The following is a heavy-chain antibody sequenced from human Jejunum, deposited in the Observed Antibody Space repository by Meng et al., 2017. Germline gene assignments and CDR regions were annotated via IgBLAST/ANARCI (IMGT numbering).Heavy chain of an antibody. V-gene: IGHV3-7*01. CDR2: IKEDGSEE. J-gene: IGHJ4*02. CDR3: ARASGRYYDTSD. CDR1: GFMFGSYW. D-gene: IGHD3-9*01. Sequence: GESLKISCEASGFMFGSYWMSWVRQAPGKGLEWVANIKEDGSEENYVDSVTGRFTISRDNAKNSLYLQMNSLRAEDTAIYYWARASGRYYDTSDWGQGTLVTVSS.